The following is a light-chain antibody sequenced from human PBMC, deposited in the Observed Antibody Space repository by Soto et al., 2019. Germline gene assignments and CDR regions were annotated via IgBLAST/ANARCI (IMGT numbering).Light chain of an antibody. CDR2: AAS. CDR3: QQSYSTPPRT. Sequence: IQMTQSPSSLSASVGDRVTITCRASQSISGYLNWYQQKPGKAPKLLIYAASSLQSGVPSRFSGSGSGTDFTLTISSLQPEDFATYYCQQSYSTPPRTFGQGTKVDI. V-gene: IGKV1-39*01. J-gene: IGKJ1*01. CDR1: QSISGY.